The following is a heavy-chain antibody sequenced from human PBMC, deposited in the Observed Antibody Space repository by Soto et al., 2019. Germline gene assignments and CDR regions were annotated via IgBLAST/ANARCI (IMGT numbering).Heavy chain of an antibody. V-gene: IGHV1-18*04. CDR3: AREFVDYHFFDY. CDR2: ISAYNGNT. J-gene: IGHJ4*02. CDR1: GYTFTSYG. D-gene: IGHD4-17*01. Sequence: ASVKVSCKASGYTFTSYGISWVRQAPGQGLEWMGWISAYNGNTNYAQKLRGRVTMTTDTSTSTAYMELRSLRSDDTAVYYCAREFVDYHFFDYWGQGTLVTVSS.